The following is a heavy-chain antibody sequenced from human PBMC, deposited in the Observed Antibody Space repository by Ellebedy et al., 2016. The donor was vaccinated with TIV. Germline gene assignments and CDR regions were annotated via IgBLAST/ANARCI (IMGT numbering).Heavy chain of an antibody. V-gene: IGHV3-33*01. D-gene: IGHD5-12*01. CDR1: GFTFSSYG. CDR2: IWYDGSNK. Sequence: PGGSLRLSCAASGFTFSSYGMHWVRQAPGKGLEWVAVIWYDGSNKYYADSVKGRFTISRDNSKNSLYLQMNSLRAEDTAVYYCARGIVATPYFDYWGQGTLVTVSS. CDR3: ARGIVATPYFDY. J-gene: IGHJ4*02.